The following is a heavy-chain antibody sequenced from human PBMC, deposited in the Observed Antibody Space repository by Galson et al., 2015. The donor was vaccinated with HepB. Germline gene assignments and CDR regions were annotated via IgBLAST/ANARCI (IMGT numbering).Heavy chain of an antibody. CDR3: ARDYTSGWDYYYYGMDV. CDR1: GFTFSSYG. Sequence: SLRLSCAASGFTFSSYGVHWVRQAPGQGLEWVAFTRYDGSNKHYADSVKGRFTISRDDSNSTLYLHMNSLRVDDTAVYYCARDYTSGWDYYYYGMDVWGQGTTVTVSS. J-gene: IGHJ6*02. D-gene: IGHD6-19*01. CDR2: TRYDGSNK. V-gene: IGHV3-30*02.